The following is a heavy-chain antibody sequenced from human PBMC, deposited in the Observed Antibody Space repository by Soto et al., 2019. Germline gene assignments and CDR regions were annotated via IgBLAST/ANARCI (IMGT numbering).Heavy chain of an antibody. CDR2: IGTAGDT. J-gene: IGHJ3*02. CDR1: GVPFSSYD. V-gene: IGHV3-13*01. D-gene: IGHD4-17*01. CDR3: ARGDYGAAFDI. Sequence: GGSLRLSCAASGVPFSSYDMHWVRQATGKGLEWVSAIGTAGDTYYPGSVKGRFTISRENAKNSLYLQMNSLRAGDTAVYYCARGDYGAAFDIWGQGTMVTVSS.